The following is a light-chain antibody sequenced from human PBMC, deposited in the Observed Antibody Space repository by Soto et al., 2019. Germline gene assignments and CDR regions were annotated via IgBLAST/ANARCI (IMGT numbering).Light chain of an antibody. Sequence: QSALTQPASASGSPGQSITISCTGTGSDVGGYNYVSWYQQHPGKAPKVMIYDVSNRPSGVSNRFSGSKSGNTASLTFSGLQAEDEADYYCSSYTSASTPLVFGGGTKVTVL. CDR2: DVS. J-gene: IGLJ2*01. CDR3: SSYTSASTPLV. V-gene: IGLV2-14*01. CDR1: GSDVGGYNY.